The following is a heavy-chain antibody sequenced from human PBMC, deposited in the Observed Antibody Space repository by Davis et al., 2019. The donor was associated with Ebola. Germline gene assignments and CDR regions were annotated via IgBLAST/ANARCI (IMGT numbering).Heavy chain of an antibody. J-gene: IGHJ4*02. CDR3: ARGGYGRSYFNY. D-gene: IGHD5-18*01. Sequence: SETLSLTCAVYGGSFSGYYWSWIRQPPGKGLEWIGEINHSGSTNYKPSLKSRVTISVDTSKNQFSLKLRSVTAADTAIYYCARGGYGRSYFNYWGQGILVTVSS. CDR1: GGSFSGYY. V-gene: IGHV4-34*01. CDR2: INHSGST.